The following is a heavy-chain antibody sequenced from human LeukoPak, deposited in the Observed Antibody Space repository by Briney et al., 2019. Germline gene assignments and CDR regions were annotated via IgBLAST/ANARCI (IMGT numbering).Heavy chain of an antibody. CDR2: INPNSGGT. V-gene: IGHV1-2*02. Sequence: ASMKVSCKASVYTFTGYFIHWVRQAPGQGLEWMGCINPNSGGTNYAQNFQGRVTMTRDTSTSTAYMELSRLRSDDTAVYYCARDLGWGGEEAFDTWGQGTMVTVSS. CDR3: ARDLGWGGEEAFDT. CDR1: VYTFTGYF. J-gene: IGHJ3*02. D-gene: IGHD2-21*01.